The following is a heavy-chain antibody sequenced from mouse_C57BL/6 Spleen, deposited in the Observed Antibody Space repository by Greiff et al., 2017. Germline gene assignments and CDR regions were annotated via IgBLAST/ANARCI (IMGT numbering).Heavy chain of an antibody. Sequence: QVQLKQSGPGLVQPSQSLYITCTVSGFSLTSYGVNWVRQPPGKGLEWMGVIWSGGSTDYHAAFISILSISNDTSKSQVFFKMNSLQADDTAIYYCAKNALNWDLDYWGQGTTLTGSS. CDR1: GFSLTSYG. V-gene: IGHV2-4*01. J-gene: IGHJ2*01. CDR2: IWSGGST. CDR3: AKNALNWDLDY. D-gene: IGHD4-1*01.